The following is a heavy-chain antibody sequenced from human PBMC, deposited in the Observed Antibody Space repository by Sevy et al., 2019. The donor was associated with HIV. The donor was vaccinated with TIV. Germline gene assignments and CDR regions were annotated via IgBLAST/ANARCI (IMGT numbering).Heavy chain of an antibody. D-gene: IGHD6-13*01. J-gene: IGHJ4*02. CDR1: GFTLNSYW. CDR3: VRAIAADGSF. Sequence: GGSLRLSCVASGFTLNSYWMSWVRQAPGKGLEWVANIKQDGSVKYYVDSVKGRFTISRDNARNSLYHQMNSLRVEDTALYYCVRAIAADGSFWGQGTLVTVSS. V-gene: IGHV3-7*01. CDR2: IKQDGSVK.